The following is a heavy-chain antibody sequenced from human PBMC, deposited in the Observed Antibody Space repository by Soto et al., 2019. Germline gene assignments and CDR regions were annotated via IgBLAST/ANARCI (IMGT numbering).Heavy chain of an antibody. CDR1: GLTFNTSG. V-gene: IGHV3-30*03. J-gene: IGHJ6*02. CDR2: ISYDGATQ. Sequence: PGGSLRLSCEVSGLTFNTSGMHWVRQAPGKGLEWLAVISYDGATQYYGDTVKGRFTISRDNSKNTLFLHMGRLRAEDTAMYYCATKARVTSHLYYGMDVWGLGTTVTVSS. D-gene: IGHD2-21*02. CDR3: ATKARVTSHLYYGMDV.